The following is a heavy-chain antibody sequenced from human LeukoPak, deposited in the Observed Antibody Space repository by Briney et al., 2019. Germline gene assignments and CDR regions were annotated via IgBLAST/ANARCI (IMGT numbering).Heavy chain of an antibody. D-gene: IGHD3-10*01. CDR1: GGSISSSSYY. Sequence: SPSETLSLTCTVSGGSISSSSYYWGWIRQPPGKGLEWIGSIYYSGSTYYNPSLKSRVTISVDTSKNQFSLKLSSVTAADTAVYYCARQGVLWFGEQTYYFDYWGQGTLVTVSS. CDR3: ARQGVLWFGEQTYYFDY. V-gene: IGHV4-39*07. J-gene: IGHJ4*02. CDR2: IYYSGST.